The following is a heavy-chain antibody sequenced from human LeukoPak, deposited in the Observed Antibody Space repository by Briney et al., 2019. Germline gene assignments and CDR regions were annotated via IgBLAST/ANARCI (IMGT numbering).Heavy chain of an antibody. D-gene: IGHD3-22*01. CDR1: GFTFSSYA. J-gene: IGHJ4*02. Sequence: SGGSLRLSCAASGFTFSSYAMSWVRQAPGKGLEWVSAISGSGGSTYYADSVKGRFTISRDNSKNTLYLQMNNLRAEDTAVYYCAKDRDYYDSSGYFDYWGQGTLVTVSS. CDR3: AKDRDYYDSSGYFDY. V-gene: IGHV3-23*01. CDR2: ISGSGGST.